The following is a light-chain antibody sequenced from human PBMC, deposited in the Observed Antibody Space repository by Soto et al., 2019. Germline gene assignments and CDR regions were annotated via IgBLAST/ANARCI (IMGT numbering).Light chain of an antibody. J-gene: IGLJ2*01. CDR2: GSN. CDR3: QSYDTSLRVL. CDR1: RSNIGSGFD. Sequence: QPVLTQPPSVSGAPGQSVTISCTGSRSNIGSGFDVHWYQQLPGTAPKLLIFGSNYRPSGVPDRFSGSKSGSSASLAITDLQPEDEADYFCQSYDTSLRVLFGGGTKVTVL. V-gene: IGLV1-40*01.